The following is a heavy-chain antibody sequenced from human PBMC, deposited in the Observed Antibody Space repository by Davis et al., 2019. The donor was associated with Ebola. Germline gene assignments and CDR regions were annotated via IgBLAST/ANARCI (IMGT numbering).Heavy chain of an antibody. CDR3: ARDQYYYDSSGYYRDAFDI. Sequence: MPSETLSLTCTVSGGSISSYYWSWIRQPPGKGLEWIGYIYYSGSTNYNPSLKSRVTISVDTSKNQFSLKLSSVTAADTAVYYCARDQYYYDSSGYYRDAFDIWGQGTMVTVSS. D-gene: IGHD3-22*01. J-gene: IGHJ3*02. V-gene: IGHV4-59*01. CDR2: IYYSGST. CDR1: GGSISSYY.